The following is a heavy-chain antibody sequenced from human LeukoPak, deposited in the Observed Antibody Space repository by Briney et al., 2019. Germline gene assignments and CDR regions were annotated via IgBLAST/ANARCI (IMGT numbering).Heavy chain of an antibody. CDR3: ARVATYYDILTGRFDP. J-gene: IGHJ5*02. CDR1: GGSISSSNW. D-gene: IGHD3-9*01. V-gene: IGHV4-4*02. Sequence: SGTQSLTCAVSGGSISSSNWWSWVRQPPGKGLEWIGEIYHSGSTNYNPSLKSRVTISVDKSKNQFSLKLSSVTAADTAVYYCARVATYYDILTGRFDPWGQGTLVTVSS. CDR2: IYHSGST.